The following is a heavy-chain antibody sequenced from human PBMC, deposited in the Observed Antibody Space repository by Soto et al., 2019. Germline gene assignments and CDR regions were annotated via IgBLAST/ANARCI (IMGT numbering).Heavy chain of an antibody. J-gene: IGHJ4*02. V-gene: IGHV3-64*01. Sequence: GGSLRLSCAASGFTFSSYAMHWVRQAPGKGLEYVSAISSNGGSTYYANSVKGRFTISRDNSKNTLYLQMGSLRAEDMAVYYCARDGVYCSGGSCYPPGYYFDYWGQGTLVTVSS. D-gene: IGHD2-15*01. CDR3: ARDGVYCSGGSCYPPGYYFDY. CDR2: ISSNGGST. CDR1: GFTFSSYA.